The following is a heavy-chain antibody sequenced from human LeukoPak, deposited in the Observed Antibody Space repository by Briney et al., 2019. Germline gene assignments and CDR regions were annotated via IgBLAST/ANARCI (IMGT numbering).Heavy chain of an antibody. V-gene: IGHV3-74*03. CDR2: INRDGSTT. D-gene: IGHD3-10*01. CDR1: GFTFRIYR. CDR3: ARDKKSGESSEIDY. Sequence: GGSLRLSCAASGFTFRIYRVHWPRQAPGKGLVWVSRINRDGSTTKYADSAKGRFTVSRDNAKNTLNLQMNSLRAEDTAVYYCARDKKSGESSEIDYWGQGTLVTVSS. J-gene: IGHJ4*02.